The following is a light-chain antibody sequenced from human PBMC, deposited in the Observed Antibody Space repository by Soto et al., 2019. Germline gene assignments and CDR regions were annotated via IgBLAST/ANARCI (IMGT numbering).Light chain of an antibody. Sequence: DIQMTQSPSSLSASVGDRVTITCRASQTISRNLNWYQQKPGKAPKLLIYRASRLESGVPSRFSGSGSGTEFTLTISSLQPDDFATYYCQQYNSYPWTFGQGTKVDIK. CDR3: QQYNSYPWT. V-gene: IGKV1-5*03. J-gene: IGKJ1*01. CDR1: QTISRN. CDR2: RAS.